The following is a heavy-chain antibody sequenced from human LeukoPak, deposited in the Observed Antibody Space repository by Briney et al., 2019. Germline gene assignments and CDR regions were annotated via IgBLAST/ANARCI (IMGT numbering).Heavy chain of an antibody. CDR3: AGYGVATTWAQSFDI. D-gene: IGHD4-17*01. Sequence: SETLSLTCTVSDGSINNYYWNWIRQPPGKGLEWVGFAHYTETTNYNPYLQSRVTISIDTSKSQFSLRLSSMTAADTAVYFCAGYGVATTWAQSFDIWGQGTKVTVSS. CDR1: DGSINNYY. V-gene: IGHV4-59*01. CDR2: AHYTETT. J-gene: IGHJ3*02.